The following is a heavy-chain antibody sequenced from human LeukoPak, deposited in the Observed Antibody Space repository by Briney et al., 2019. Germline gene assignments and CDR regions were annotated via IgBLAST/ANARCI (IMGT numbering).Heavy chain of an antibody. V-gene: IGHV4-4*07. CDR3: ATSARSYAYYYYYRDV. D-gene: IGHD3-16*01. Sequence: SETLSLTRSVSGVSLSRYYWGWIRQPAGKGVGWVGRIYASGNTNYKPSPKSRITMSVDTTKNQFSLMLSSVTAANTAVYYCATSARSYAYYYYYRDVGGKGTTVTVSS. CDR1: GVSLSRYY. CDR2: IYASGNT. J-gene: IGHJ6*03.